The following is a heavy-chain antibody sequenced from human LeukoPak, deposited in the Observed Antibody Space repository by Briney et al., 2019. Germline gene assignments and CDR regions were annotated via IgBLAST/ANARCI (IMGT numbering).Heavy chain of an antibody. D-gene: IGHD1-1*01. CDR2: ISSNGGST. V-gene: IGHV3-64D*06. CDR1: GFTFSSYA. CDR3: VNEVGTYYYCMDV. J-gene: IGHJ6*02. Sequence: GGSLRLSCSASGFTFSSYAMHWVRQAPGKGLEYVSAISSNGGSTYYADSVKGRFTISRDNSKNTLYLQMSSLRAEDTAVYYCVNEVGTYYYCMDVWGQGTTVTVSS.